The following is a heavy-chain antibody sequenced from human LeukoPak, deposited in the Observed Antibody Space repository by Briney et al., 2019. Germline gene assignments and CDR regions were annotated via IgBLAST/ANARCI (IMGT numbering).Heavy chain of an antibody. CDR3: AREVTGTHNWFDP. D-gene: IGHD1-7*01. J-gene: IGHJ5*02. CDR2: MNPNSGNT. CDR1: GYTFTSYD. Sequence: ASVKVSCKASGYTFTSYDVNWVRQATGQGLEWMGWMNPNSGNTGYAQKFQGRVTITRNTSISTAYMELSSLRSEDTAVYYCAREVTGTHNWFDPWGQGTLVTVSS. V-gene: IGHV1-8*03.